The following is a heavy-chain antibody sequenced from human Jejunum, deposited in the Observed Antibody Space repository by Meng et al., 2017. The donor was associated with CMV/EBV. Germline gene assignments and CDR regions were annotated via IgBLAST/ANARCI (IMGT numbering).Heavy chain of an antibody. CDR2: INKDGSTT. CDR3: VTGELFFDY. V-gene: IGHV3-74*01. D-gene: IGHD3-10*01. J-gene: IGHJ4*02. Sequence: LRLACAASGLSFNDYWMHWVRQVPGKGLVWVSRINKDGSTTVYAGSVKGRFTISRDNAKNTLSLQISSLRAEDTAVYYCVTGELFFDYWGQGTLVTVSS. CDR1: GLSFNDYW.